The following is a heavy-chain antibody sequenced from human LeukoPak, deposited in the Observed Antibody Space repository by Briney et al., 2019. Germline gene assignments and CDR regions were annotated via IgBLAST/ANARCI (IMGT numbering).Heavy chain of an antibody. CDR3: ARVSGYCSGGSCPPVGI. Sequence: SQTLSLTCTVSGGSISSGSYYWSWIRQPPGKGLEWIGRIYTSGSTNYNPSLKSRVTISVDTSKNQFSLKLSSVTAADTAVYYCARVSGYCSGGSCPPVGIWGQGTMVTVSS. D-gene: IGHD2-15*01. V-gene: IGHV4-61*02. CDR2: IYTSGST. CDR1: GGSISSGSYY. J-gene: IGHJ3*02.